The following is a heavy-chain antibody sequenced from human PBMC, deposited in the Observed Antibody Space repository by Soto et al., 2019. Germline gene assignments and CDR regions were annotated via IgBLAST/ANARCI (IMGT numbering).Heavy chain of an antibody. V-gene: IGHV3-30*18. CDR2: ISYDGSNK. Sequence: QVQLVESGGGVVQPGRSLRLSCAASGFTFRSYGMHWVRQAPGKGLEWVAVISYDGSNKYYADSVKGRFTISRDNSKNTLYLQMNSLRAEDTAVYYCAKDYDILTGYHPDDAFDIWGQGTMVTVSS. D-gene: IGHD3-9*01. J-gene: IGHJ3*02. CDR3: AKDYDILTGYHPDDAFDI. CDR1: GFTFRSYG.